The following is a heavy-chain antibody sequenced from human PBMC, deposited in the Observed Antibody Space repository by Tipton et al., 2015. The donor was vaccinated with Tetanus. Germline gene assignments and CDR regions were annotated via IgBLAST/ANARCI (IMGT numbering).Heavy chain of an antibody. J-gene: IGHJ3*02. CDR2: MNPNSGNT. Sequence: QLVQSGAEVKKPGASVKVSCKASGYTFTSYDINWVRQATGQGLEWMGWMNPNSGNTGYAQKFQGRVTMTRNTSISTAYMELSSLGSEDTAVYYCARAIKTDIVVVVAATADAFDIWGQGTMVTVSS. V-gene: IGHV1-8*01. D-gene: IGHD2-15*01. CDR1: GYTFTSYD. CDR3: ARAIKTDIVVVVAATADAFDI.